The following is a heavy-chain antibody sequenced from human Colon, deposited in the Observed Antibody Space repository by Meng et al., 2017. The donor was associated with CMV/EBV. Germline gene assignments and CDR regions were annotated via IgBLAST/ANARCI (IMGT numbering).Heavy chain of an antibody. Sequence: GESLKISCAASGFIFNTYWMSWVRQAAGKGLEWVANIHQDGSEGYYGDSVKGRFTVSRDNAKISVYLQMDSLRAEDTAVYYCARGAKLVGGGLYFDYWGRGTLVTVSS. CDR3: ARGAKLVGGGLYFDY. V-gene: IGHV3-7*01. CDR1: GFIFNTYW. D-gene: IGHD1-26*01. J-gene: IGHJ4*02. CDR2: IHQDGSEG.